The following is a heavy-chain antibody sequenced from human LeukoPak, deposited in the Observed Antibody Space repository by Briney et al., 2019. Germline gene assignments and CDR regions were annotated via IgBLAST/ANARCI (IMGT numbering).Heavy chain of an antibody. CDR2: IYYRGST. V-gene: IGHV4-59*01. CDR1: GGSISSYY. Sequence: TSETLSLTCTVSGGSISSYYWSWIRQTPGKGLEWIGYIYYRGSTNYNPSLKSRVTISVDTSKNQFSLKLSSVTAADTAVYYCAREDTTMVTHNYYYYMDVWGKGTTVTVSS. CDR3: AREDTTMVTHNYYYYMDV. J-gene: IGHJ6*03. D-gene: IGHD5-18*01.